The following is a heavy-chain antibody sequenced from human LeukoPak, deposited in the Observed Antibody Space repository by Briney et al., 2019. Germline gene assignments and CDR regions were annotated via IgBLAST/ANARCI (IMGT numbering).Heavy chain of an antibody. J-gene: IGHJ4*02. Sequence: GGSLRLSCAASGFTFSSYSMNWVRQAPGKGLEGVSSISSSSTYIYYADSVKGRFTISSDNAKNSLYLQMNSLRAEDTAVYYCARDGGSYGPRWGQGTLVTVSS. CDR3: ARDGGSYGPR. CDR1: GFTFSSYS. D-gene: IGHD5-18*01. CDR2: ISSSSTYI. V-gene: IGHV3-21*01.